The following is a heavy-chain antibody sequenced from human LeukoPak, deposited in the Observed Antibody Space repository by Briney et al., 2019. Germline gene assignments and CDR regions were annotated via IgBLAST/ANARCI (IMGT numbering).Heavy chain of an antibody. J-gene: IGHJ6*03. CDR3: AKSLNYDFWSGYDYYYMDV. Sequence: SETLSLTCTVSGGSISSGSYYWSWIRQPAGKGLEWIGRIYTSGSNNSNPSLKSRVIISVDTSMNQSSLKLSSVTAADTVVYYCAKSLNYDFWSGYDYYYMDVWGKGTTVTVSS. CDR1: GGSISSGSYY. V-gene: IGHV4-61*02. CDR2: IYTSGSN. D-gene: IGHD3-3*01.